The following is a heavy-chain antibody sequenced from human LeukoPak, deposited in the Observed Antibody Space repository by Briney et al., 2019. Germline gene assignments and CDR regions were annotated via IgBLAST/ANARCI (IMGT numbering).Heavy chain of an antibody. J-gene: IGHJ3*02. CDR1: GYTFTGYY. D-gene: IGHD3-10*01. CDR3: ARGAYGSGWEAFDI. V-gene: IGHV1-2*02. CDR2: INPNSGGT. Sequence: ASVKVSCKASGYTFTGYYMHWVRQAPGQGLEWMGWINPNSGGTNYEQKFQGSVTMTRDTSISTAYMELSRLRSDDTAVYYCARGAYGSGWEAFDIWGQGTMVTVSS.